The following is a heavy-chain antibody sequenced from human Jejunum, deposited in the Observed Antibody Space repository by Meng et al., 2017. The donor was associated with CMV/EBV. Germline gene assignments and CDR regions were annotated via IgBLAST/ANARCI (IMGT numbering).Heavy chain of an antibody. CDR1: SITSYY. Sequence: SITSYYWSWIRQPPGKGLEWIGFVHHSGSTNYNPSLKSRLTMSVETSKSQFSLTLSSVTAADTAVYYCARDSYSHGSGSYNWFDLWGQGTLVTVSS. J-gene: IGHJ5*02. V-gene: IGHV4-59*01. CDR3: ARDSYSHGSGSYNWFDL. D-gene: IGHD3-10*01. CDR2: VHHSGST.